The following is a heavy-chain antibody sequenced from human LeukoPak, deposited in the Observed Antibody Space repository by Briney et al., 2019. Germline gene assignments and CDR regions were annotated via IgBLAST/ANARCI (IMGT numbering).Heavy chain of an antibody. D-gene: IGHD1-26*01. J-gene: IGHJ5*02. CDR1: GYSFTSYW. CDR2: IYPGDSDY. Sequence: GESLKISCKGSGYSFTSYWIGWVRQMPGKGLEWMGIIYPGDSDYRYSPSFQGPVTISADKSISTAYLQWSSQKASDTAMYYCARRGGGSYSSDWFDPWGQGTMVTVSS. V-gene: IGHV5-51*01. CDR3: ARRGGGSYSSDWFDP.